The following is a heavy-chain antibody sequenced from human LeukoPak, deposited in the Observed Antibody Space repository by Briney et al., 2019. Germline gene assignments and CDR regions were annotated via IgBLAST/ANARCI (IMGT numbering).Heavy chain of an antibody. Sequence: SETLSLTCAVYGGSFSGYYWSWIRQPPGKGLEWIGEINHSGSTNYNPSLKSRVTISVDTSKNQFPLKLSSVTAADTAVYYCARHMDTAMTNFDYWGQGTLVTVSS. D-gene: IGHD5-18*01. CDR1: GGSFSGYY. J-gene: IGHJ4*02. CDR3: ARHMDTAMTNFDY. CDR2: INHSGST. V-gene: IGHV4-34*01.